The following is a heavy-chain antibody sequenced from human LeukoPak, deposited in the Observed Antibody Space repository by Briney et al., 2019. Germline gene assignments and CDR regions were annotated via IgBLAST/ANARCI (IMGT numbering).Heavy chain of an antibody. CDR1: GGSISSGDYY. D-gene: IGHD5-18*01. CDR2: IYYSGST. V-gene: IGHV4-30-4*08. CDR3: ARDHGYSYGYSLNGHFDY. J-gene: IGHJ4*02. Sequence: SSQTLSLTCTVSGGSISSGDYYWSWIRQPPGKGLEWIGYIYYSGSTYYNPSLKSRVTISVDTSKNQFSLKLSSVTAADTAVYYCARDHGYSYGYSLNGHFDYWGQGTLVTVSS.